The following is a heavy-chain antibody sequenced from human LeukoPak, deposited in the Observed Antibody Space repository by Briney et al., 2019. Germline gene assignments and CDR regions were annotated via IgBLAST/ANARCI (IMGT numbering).Heavy chain of an antibody. CDR2: ISTYNGDT. V-gene: IGHV1-18*01. D-gene: IGHD3-16*01. CDR1: GYTFTTYG. Sequence: ASVKVSCKSSGYTFTTYGISWVRQAPGQGLEWMGWISTYNGDTNYAQKLQGRVPMTTDTSTSTAYMELRSLRSDDTAVYYCAREGLGELTLDCWGQGTLVTVSS. CDR3: AREGLGELTLDC. J-gene: IGHJ4*02.